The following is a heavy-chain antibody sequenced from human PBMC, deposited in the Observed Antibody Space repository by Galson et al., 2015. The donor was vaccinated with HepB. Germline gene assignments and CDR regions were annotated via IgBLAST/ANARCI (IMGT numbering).Heavy chain of an antibody. CDR1: GFTFVNYA. D-gene: IGHD6-19*01. CDR2: ISSSSSGIT. CDR3: ARDTSSGWKIDY. V-gene: IGHV3-48*01. J-gene: IGHJ4*02. Sequence: SLRLSCAASGFTFVNYAMNWVRQAPGKGLEWVSYISSSSSGITQYADSVKGRFTISRDNAKNSLYLQMNSLRSEDTAVYCARDTSSGWKIDYWGQGTLVTVSS.